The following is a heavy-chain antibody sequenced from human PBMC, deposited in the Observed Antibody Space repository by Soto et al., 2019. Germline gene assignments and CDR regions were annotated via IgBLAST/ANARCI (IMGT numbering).Heavy chain of an antibody. V-gene: IGHV4-34*01. D-gene: IGHD2-15*01. J-gene: IGHJ4*02. CDR3: ARQPKPDKTNRDSCYSFDY. Sequence: QVQLQQWGAGLLKPSETLSLTCAVYGGSFSGYYWSWIRLPPGKGLEWIGEINHSGTTNYNPSLKSRVTISVDTSKNQFSLKLSSVTAADTAVYYCARQPKPDKTNRDSCYSFDYWGQGTLVTVSS. CDR1: GGSFSGYY. CDR2: INHSGTT.